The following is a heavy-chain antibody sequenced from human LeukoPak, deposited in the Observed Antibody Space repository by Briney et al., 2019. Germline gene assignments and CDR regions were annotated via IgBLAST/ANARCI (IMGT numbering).Heavy chain of an antibody. CDR3: ARDRHQNGMDV. V-gene: IGHV3-30-3*01. J-gene: IGHJ6*02. D-gene: IGHD2-2*01. CDR2: ISYDGSNK. CDR1: GFTFSSYA. Sequence: GGSLRLSCAASGFTFSSYAMHWVRQAPGKGLEWVAVISYDGSNKYYADSVKGRFTISRDNSKNTLYLQMNSLRAEDTAVYYCARDRHQNGMDVWGQGTTVTVSS.